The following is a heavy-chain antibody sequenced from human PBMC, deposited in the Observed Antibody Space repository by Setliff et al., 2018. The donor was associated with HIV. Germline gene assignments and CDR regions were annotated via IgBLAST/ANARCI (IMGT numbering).Heavy chain of an antibody. CDR1: GFTFGDYA. CDR2: ISWDSGSI. J-gene: IGHJ6*04. CDR3: ARVTVD. Sequence: GGSLRLSCVASGFTFGDYAVHWVRQTPGKGLEWVSGISWDSGSIGYADSVKGRFTVSRDNAKNTLYLQMNSLRAEDTAVYYCARVTVDWGKGSTVTVSS. D-gene: IGHD4-4*01. V-gene: IGHV3-9*01.